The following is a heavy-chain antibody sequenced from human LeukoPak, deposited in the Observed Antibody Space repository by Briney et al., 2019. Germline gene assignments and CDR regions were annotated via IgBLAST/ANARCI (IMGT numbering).Heavy chain of an antibody. CDR2: IYYSGST. J-gene: IGHJ4*02. CDR3: ARRHVEYSSSSDPYYFDY. Sequence: SETLSLTCTVSGGSISSSSYYWGWIRQPPGKGLEWIGYIYYSGSTNYNPSLKSRVTISVDTSKNQFSLKLSSVTAADTAVYYRARRHVEYSSSSDPYYFDYWGQGTLVTVSS. V-gene: IGHV4-61*05. D-gene: IGHD6-6*01. CDR1: GGSISSSSYY.